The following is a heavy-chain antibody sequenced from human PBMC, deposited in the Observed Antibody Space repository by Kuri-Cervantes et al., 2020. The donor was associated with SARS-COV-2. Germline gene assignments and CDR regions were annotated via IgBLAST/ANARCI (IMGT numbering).Heavy chain of an antibody. CDR1: GFLFSASA. CDR3: TTLIDY. CDR2: IRGKANNYGT. V-gene: IGHV3-73*01. Sequence: GGSLRLSCEVSGFLFSASAIHWVRQASGKGLEWVGRIRGKANNYGTAYVASVKGRFTISRDDTKNMAYLQMNSLKTEDTAVYYCTTLIDYWGQGTLVTVSS. J-gene: IGHJ4*02.